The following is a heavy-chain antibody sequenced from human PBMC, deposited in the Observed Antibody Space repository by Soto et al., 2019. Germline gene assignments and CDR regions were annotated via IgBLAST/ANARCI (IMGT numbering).Heavy chain of an antibody. CDR2: IGAYNGKT. V-gene: IGHV1-18*01. CDR1: GYTFTSYG. D-gene: IGHD1-26*01. J-gene: IGHJ4*02. CDR3: SRDRLGSTVDD. Sequence: QVQLVQSGAEVKKPGASVKVSCKASGYTFTSYGVSWVRQAPGQGLEWMGWIGAYNGKTNNAQKLQGRVTMNTDTSTSTAYMELMSLRSDDTDVYYCSRDRLGSTVDDWGQGTLVTVSS.